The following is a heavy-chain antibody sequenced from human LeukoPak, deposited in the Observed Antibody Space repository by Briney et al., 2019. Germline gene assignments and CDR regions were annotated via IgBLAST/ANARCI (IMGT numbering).Heavy chain of an antibody. Sequence: GGSLRLSCAASGFTFSSYAMSWVRQAPGKGLGWVSAISGSGGSTYYADSVKGRFTISRDNSKNTLYLQMNSLRAEDTAVYYCAKDQVRASGPYWGQGTLVTVYS. CDR2: ISGSGGST. J-gene: IGHJ4*02. CDR3: AKDQVRASGPY. D-gene: IGHD3-10*01. V-gene: IGHV3-23*01. CDR1: GFTFSSYA.